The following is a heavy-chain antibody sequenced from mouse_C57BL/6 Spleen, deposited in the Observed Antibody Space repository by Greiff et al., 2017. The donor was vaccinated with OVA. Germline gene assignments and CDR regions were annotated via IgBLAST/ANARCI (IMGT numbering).Heavy chain of an antibody. J-gene: IGHJ1*03. CDR3: ARDPYYYGSSHWYFDV. CDR1: GFTFSSYA. V-gene: IGHV5-4*01. D-gene: IGHD1-1*01. CDR2: ISDGGSYT. Sequence: DVMLVESGGGLVKPGGSLKLSCAASGFTFSSYAMSWVRQTPEKRLEWVATISDGGSYTYYPDTVKGRFTISRDNAKNNLYLQMSHLKSEDTAMYYCARDPYYYGSSHWYFDVWGTGTTVTVSS.